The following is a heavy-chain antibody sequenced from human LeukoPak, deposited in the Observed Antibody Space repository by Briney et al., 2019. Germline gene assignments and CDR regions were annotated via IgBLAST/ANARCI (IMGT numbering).Heavy chain of an antibody. J-gene: IGHJ4*02. V-gene: IGHV4-31*03. CDR2: IYYSGST. CDR1: GGSISSGGYY. Sequence: SQTLSLTCTVSGGSISSGGYYWSWIRRHPGKGLEWIGYIYYSGSTYCNPSLKSRVTISVDTSKNQLSLKLSSVTAADTAVYYCAREVAAAGIDYWGQGTLDTVSS. CDR3: AREVAAAGIDY. D-gene: IGHD6-13*01.